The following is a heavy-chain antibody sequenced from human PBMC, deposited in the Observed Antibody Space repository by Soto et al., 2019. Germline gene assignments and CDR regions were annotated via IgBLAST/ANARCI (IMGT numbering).Heavy chain of an antibody. CDR3: ARESLELRYYYYGMDV. J-gene: IGHJ6*02. CDR2: INPSGGST. CDR1: GYTFTIYY. Sequence: GASVKVSCKASGYTFTIYYMHWVRQAPGQGLEWMGIINPSGGSTSYAQKFQGRVTMTRDTSTSTVYMELSSLRSEDTAVYYCARESLELRYYYYGMDVWGQGTTVTVSS. V-gene: IGHV1-46*01. D-gene: IGHD1-7*01.